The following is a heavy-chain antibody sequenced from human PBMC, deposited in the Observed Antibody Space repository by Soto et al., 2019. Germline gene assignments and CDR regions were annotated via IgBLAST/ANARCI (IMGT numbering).Heavy chain of an antibody. D-gene: IGHD6-19*01. CDR2: VDTGGST. J-gene: IGHJ3*02. Sequence: GGSLRLSCAASGFTVSVNYMSWVRQAPGKGLEWVSVVDTGGSTYYADSVKGRFTISRDNSKNTLYLQMNSLRAEDTAVYYCARVYERRGSGWYSAFDIWGQGTMVTVSS. V-gene: IGHV3-53*05. CDR3: ARVYERRGSGWYSAFDI. CDR1: GFTVSVNY.